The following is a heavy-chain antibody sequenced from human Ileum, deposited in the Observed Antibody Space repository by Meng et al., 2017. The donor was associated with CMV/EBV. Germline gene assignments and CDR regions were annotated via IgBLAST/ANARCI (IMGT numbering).Heavy chain of an antibody. CDR3: ARAAARGVPVDL. V-gene: IGHV4-4*07. CDR1: GGSLTSYY. CDR2: IHPTGTT. D-gene: IGHD3-10*01. Sequence: QWQLPDSGPSLLPPSETLSLTCTVTGGSLTSYYWTWIRQPAGKGLEWIGRIHPTGTTDDNPSLRSRVSMSLDKSKNQFSLKLTSVTAADTAVYYCARAAARGVPVDLWGQGTLVTVSS. J-gene: IGHJ5*02.